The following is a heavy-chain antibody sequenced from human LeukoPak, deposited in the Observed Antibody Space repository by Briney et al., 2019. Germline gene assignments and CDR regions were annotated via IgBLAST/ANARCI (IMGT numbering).Heavy chain of an antibody. CDR2: ISWNSGSI. CDR1: GFTFDDYA. J-gene: IGHJ6*02. CDR3: AKDIKVGSSSRSLDYGMDV. D-gene: IGHD6-13*01. Sequence: GRSLRLSCAASGFTFDDYAMHWVRQAPGKGLEWVSGISWNSGSIGYADSVKGRFTISRDNAKNSLYLQMNSLRAEDTALYYCAKDIKVGSSSRSLDYGMDVWGQGTTVTVSS. V-gene: IGHV3-9*01.